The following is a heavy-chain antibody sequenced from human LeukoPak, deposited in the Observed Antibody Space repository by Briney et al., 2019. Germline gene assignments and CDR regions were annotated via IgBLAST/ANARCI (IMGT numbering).Heavy chain of an antibody. CDR2: IYYSGST. D-gene: IGHD1-1*01. CDR1: GGSISSSSYY. Sequence: TSETLSLTCTVSGGSISSSSYYWGWIRQPPGKGLEWIGSIYYSGSTYYNPSLKSRVTISVDTSKNQFSLKLSSVTAADTAVYYCARVLTRNVAGNWGQGTLVTVSS. CDR3: ARVLTRNVAGN. V-gene: IGHV4-39*07. J-gene: IGHJ4*02.